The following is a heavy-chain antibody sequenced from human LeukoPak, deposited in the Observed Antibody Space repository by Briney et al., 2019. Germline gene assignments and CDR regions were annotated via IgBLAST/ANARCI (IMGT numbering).Heavy chain of an antibody. CDR1: RFTFSSYE. V-gene: IGHV3-48*03. Sequence: PGGSLRLSCAASRFTFSSYEMNRVRRAPGKGLESVAYISSSGSITYYADSVKGRFTISRDNANNSLSLLMNSLRAEDTAVYYCARDKASPFTYYGMDVWGQGTTVTVSS. CDR2: ISSSGSIT. CDR3: ARDKASPFTYYGMDV. J-gene: IGHJ6*02. D-gene: IGHD6-6*01.